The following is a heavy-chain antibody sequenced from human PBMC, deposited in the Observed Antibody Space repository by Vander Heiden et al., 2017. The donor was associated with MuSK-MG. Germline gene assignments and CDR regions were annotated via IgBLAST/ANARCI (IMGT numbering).Heavy chain of an antibody. V-gene: IGHV3-23*01. CDR3: AKDRGSTAGY. D-gene: IGHD2-2*01. CDR2: ISGSGGST. Sequence: EVQLLESGGGSVQPGRSLSLSCPASGFTFSSYAMGWVRQAPGKGLEWVSAISGSGGSTYYADSVKGRFTISRDNSKNTLYLQMNSLRAEDTAVYYCAKDRGSTAGYWGQGTLVTVSS. J-gene: IGHJ4*02. CDR1: GFTFSSYA.